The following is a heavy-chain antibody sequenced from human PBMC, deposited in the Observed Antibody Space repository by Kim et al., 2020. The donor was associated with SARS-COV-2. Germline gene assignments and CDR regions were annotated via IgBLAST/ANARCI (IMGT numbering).Heavy chain of an antibody. D-gene: IGHD3-10*01. V-gene: IGHV1-3*01. CDR2: INAGNGNT. CDR3: ARRMVRGVIPKGFDP. J-gene: IGHJ5*02. CDR1: GYTFTSYA. Sequence: ASVKVSCKASGYTFTSYAMHWVRQAPGQRLEWMGWINAGNGNTKYSQKFQGRVTITRDTSASTAYMELSSLRSEDTAVYYCARRMVRGVIPKGFDPWGQGTLVTVSS.